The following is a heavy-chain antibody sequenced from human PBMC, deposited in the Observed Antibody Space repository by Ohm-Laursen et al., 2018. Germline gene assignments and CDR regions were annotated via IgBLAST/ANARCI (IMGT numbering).Heavy chain of an antibody. J-gene: IGHJ2*01. Sequence: SLRLSCAAPGFTFSNYGVHWVRQAPGKGLEWVAVISYDENNRFYVDSVKGRFTISRDNSKNTLYLQMNSLRAEDTALYYCARGSYYYDSSGYPDRSLAWYFDLWGRGTLVTVSS. CDR3: ARGSYYYDSSGYPDRSLAWYFDL. CDR1: GFTFSNYG. D-gene: IGHD3-22*01. CDR2: ISYDENNR. V-gene: IGHV3-30*03.